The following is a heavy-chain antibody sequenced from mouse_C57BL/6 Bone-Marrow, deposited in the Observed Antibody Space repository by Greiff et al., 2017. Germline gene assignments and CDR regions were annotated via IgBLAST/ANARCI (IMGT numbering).Heavy chain of an antibody. D-gene: IGHD2-4*01. CDR3: ARGLRRDWYFDV. CDR2: IYPGGGYT. CDR1: GYTFTNYW. Sequence: VQLQQSGAELVRPGTSVKMSCKASGYTFTNYWIGWAKQRPGHGLEWIGDIYPGGGYTNYNEKFKGKATLTAAKSSSTAYMQLSSLTSEDSAIDYCARGLRRDWYFDVWGTGTTVTVSS. V-gene: IGHV1-63*01. J-gene: IGHJ1*03.